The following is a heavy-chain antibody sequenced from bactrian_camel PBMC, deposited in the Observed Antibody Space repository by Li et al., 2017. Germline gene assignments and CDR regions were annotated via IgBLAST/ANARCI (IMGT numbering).Heavy chain of an antibody. V-gene: IGHV3S40*01. CDR2: ISSGGENT. J-gene: IGHJ6*01. Sequence: VQLVESGESLVQPGGSLRLSCAASGFTFSSHDMSWVRQTPGKGLEWVSSISSGGENTYYLDSVRGRLTISRDNANNTVYLQMNSLKPEDTAKYYCAAQPSYRRCPEERASHVGYWGQGTQVTVS. D-gene: IGHD3*01. CDR3: AAQPSYRRCPEERASHVGY. CDR1: GFTFSSHD.